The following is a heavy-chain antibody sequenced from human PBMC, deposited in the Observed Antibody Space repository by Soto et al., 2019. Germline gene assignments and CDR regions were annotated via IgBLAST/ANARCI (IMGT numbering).Heavy chain of an antibody. Sequence: SETLSLTCTVSGGSINRYYWSWIRQPPGKGLEWIGYIYYSGSTNYNSSLKSRVTISVDTSKNQFSLKISSVTAADTAVYYCAKVNDFWTGYYSTNWFDPWGQGTLVTVSS. J-gene: IGHJ5*02. CDR3: AKVNDFWTGYYSTNWFDP. CDR1: GGSINRYY. V-gene: IGHV4-59*01. D-gene: IGHD3-3*01. CDR2: IYYSGST.